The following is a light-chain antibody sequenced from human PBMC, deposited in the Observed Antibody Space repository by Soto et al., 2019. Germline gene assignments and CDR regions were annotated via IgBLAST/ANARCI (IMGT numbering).Light chain of an antibody. CDR1: SSDIGRYNY. Sequence: QAVVTQPASVSGSPGQSIAISCTGTSSDIGRYNYVSWYQHHPGKAPKLMIYDVTNRPSGVSNRFSGSKSGNTASLTISGLQAEDEADYYCRSYTNNTSPYVFGTGTKVTVL. V-gene: IGLV2-14*03. CDR3: RSYTNNTSPYV. CDR2: DVT. J-gene: IGLJ1*01.